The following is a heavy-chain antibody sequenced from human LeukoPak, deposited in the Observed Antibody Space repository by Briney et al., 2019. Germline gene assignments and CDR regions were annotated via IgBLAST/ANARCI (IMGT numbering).Heavy chain of an antibody. Sequence: GESLKISCKGSGYSFTNYWIGWVRQMPGKGLEWMGIIYPGDSHTRYNPSLQGQVTISADKSISTAYLQWSSLKASDTAMYYCMTTVTKLYYYGMDVWGQGTTVTVSS. CDR2: IYPGDSHT. CDR1: GYSFTNYW. V-gene: IGHV5-51*01. D-gene: IGHD4-17*01. J-gene: IGHJ6*02. CDR3: MTTVTKLYYYGMDV.